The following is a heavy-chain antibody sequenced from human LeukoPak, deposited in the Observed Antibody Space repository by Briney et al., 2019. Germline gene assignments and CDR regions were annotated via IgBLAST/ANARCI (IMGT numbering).Heavy chain of an antibody. CDR1: GFTFSSYA. CDR3: AKDSGVAAAGSYYYYYYMDV. CDR2: ISGSGGST. V-gene: IGHV3-23*01. D-gene: IGHD6-13*01. J-gene: IGHJ6*03. Sequence: GGSLRLSCAASGFTFSSYAMSWVRQAPGKGLEWVSAISGSGGSTYYADSVKGRFTISRDNSKNTLYLQMNSLRAEDTAVYYCAKDSGVAAAGSYYYYYYMDVWGKGTTVTVSS.